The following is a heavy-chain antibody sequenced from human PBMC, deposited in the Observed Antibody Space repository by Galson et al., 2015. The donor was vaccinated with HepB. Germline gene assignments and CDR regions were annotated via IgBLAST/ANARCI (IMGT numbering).Heavy chain of an antibody. CDR1: GFTFSSYA. CDR3: ARGYSYGWDDYYGMDV. CDR2: ISYDGSNK. V-gene: IGHV3-30-3*01. J-gene: IGHJ6*02. D-gene: IGHD5-18*01. Sequence: SLRLSCAASGFTFSSYAMHWVRQAPGKGLEWVAVISYDGSNKYYADSVKGRFTISRDNSKNTLYLQMNSLRAEDTAVYYCARGYSYGWDDYYGMDVWGQGTTVTVSS.